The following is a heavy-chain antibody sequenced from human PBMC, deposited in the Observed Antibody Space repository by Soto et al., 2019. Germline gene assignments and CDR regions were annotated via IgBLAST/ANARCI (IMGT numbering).Heavy chain of an antibody. V-gene: IGHV1-18*01. Sequence: ASVKVSCKASGYTFTSYGISWVRQAPGQGLEWMGWISAYNGNTNYAQKLQGRVTMTTDTSTSTAYMELRSLRSDDTAVYYCARDIPPYSDYVGVIDYYYYYMDVWGKGTTVTVSS. CDR1: GYTFTSYG. CDR2: ISAYNGNT. J-gene: IGHJ6*03. D-gene: IGHD4-17*01. CDR3: ARDIPPYSDYVGVIDYYYYYMDV.